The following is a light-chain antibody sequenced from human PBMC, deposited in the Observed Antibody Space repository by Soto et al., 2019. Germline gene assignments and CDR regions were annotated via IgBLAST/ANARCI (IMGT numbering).Light chain of an antibody. V-gene: IGKV1-12*01. CDR3: QQGASFPRT. Sequence: DIQMTQSPSSVSASVGDTVTMTCRASQAVSTWLAWYQQKPGGAPKLLIYAASTLQSGVPSRFSGSGSGTDFTLTIRSLQPEDFATYYCQQGASFPRTFGGGTKVEIK. CDR1: QAVSTW. CDR2: AAS. J-gene: IGKJ4*01.